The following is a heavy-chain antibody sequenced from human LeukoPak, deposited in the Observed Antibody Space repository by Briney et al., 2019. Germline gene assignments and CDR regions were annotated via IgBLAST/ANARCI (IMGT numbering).Heavy chain of an antibody. CDR3: AKVPGDGYNLDY. D-gene: IGHD5-24*01. Sequence: LPGGSLRLSCAASGFTFSSYGMSWVRQAPGKGLEWVSALSGNGAGTHYADSVKGRFTISRDNAKNTLYLQMSSLRAEDTAVYYCAKVPGDGYNLDYWGQGTLVTVSS. J-gene: IGHJ4*02. CDR1: GFTFSSYG. V-gene: IGHV3-23*01. CDR2: LSGNGAGT.